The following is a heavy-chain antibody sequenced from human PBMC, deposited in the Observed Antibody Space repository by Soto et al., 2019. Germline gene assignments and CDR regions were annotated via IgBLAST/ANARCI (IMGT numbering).Heavy chain of an antibody. CDR2: IYYSGST. CDR1: GGSVSSGSYY. V-gene: IGHV4-61*01. J-gene: IGHJ4*02. Sequence: QVQLQESGPGLVKPSETLSLTCTVSGGSVSSGSYYWSWIRQPPGKGLEWIVYIYYSGSTNYNPSLKSRVTILVDTTKNQFSLKLSSVTAADTAVYYCARGSYYDSSGYYYFEYWGQGTLVTVSS. D-gene: IGHD3-22*01. CDR3: ARGSYYDSSGYYYFEY.